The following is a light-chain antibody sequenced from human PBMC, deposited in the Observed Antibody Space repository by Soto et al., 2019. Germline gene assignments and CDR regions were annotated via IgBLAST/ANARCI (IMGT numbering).Light chain of an antibody. V-gene: IGLV1-44*01. CDR3: AAWDDSLNAL. Sequence: QSVLTQPPSASGTPGQRITISCSGSSSNIGDNPVNWYQQLPGAAPKLLIYINDQRPSGVPNRFSGSKSGTSASLAISGLQPEEEADYYCAAWDDSLNALFGTGTKGTVL. CDR1: SSNIGDNP. CDR2: IND. J-gene: IGLJ1*01.